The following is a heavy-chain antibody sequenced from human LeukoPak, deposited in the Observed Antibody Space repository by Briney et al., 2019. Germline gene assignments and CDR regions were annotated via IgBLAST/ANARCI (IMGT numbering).Heavy chain of an antibody. CDR3: ATAREYYDFWSGYYTSSYGMDV. CDR1: GYTLTELS. D-gene: IGHD3-3*01. CDR2: FDPEDGET. Sequence: ASVKVSCKVSGYTLTELSMHWVRQAPGKGLEWMGGFDPEDGETIYAQKFQGRVTMTEDTSTDTAYMELSSLRSEDTAVYYCATAREYYDFWSGYYTSSYGMDVWGQGTTVTVSS. J-gene: IGHJ6*02. V-gene: IGHV1-24*01.